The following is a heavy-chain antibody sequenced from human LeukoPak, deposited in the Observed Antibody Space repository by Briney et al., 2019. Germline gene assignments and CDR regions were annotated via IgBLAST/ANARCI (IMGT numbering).Heavy chain of an antibody. V-gene: IGHV4-34*01. CDR3: AKGFEAYYYGSGSYYAFDI. D-gene: IGHD3-10*01. J-gene: IGHJ3*02. CDR1: GGSFSGYY. CDR2: INHSGST. Sequence: SETLSLTCAVYGGSFSGYYWSWIRQPPGKGLEWIGEINHSGSTNYNPSLKSRVTISVDTSKNQFSLKLSSVTAADTAVYYCAKGFEAYYYGSGSYYAFDIWGQGTMVTVSS.